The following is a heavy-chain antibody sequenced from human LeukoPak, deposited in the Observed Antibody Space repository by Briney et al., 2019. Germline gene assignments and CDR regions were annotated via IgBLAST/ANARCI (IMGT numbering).Heavy chain of an antibody. CDR1: GDSMRNYY. Sequence: SETLSLTCTVSGDSMRNYYWSWLRQPAGKGPEWIGRIHGSGSTTYNPSLRSRVTMSVDTSKNQFSLNLNSLTAADTAVYYCARGAYGLGSRNWFDPWGQGTLVTVSS. CDR2: IHGSGST. V-gene: IGHV4-4*07. J-gene: IGHJ5*02. CDR3: ARGAYGLGSRNWFDP. D-gene: IGHD3-10*01.